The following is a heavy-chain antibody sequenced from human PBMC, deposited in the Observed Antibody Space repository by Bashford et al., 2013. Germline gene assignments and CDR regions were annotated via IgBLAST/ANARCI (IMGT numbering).Heavy chain of an antibody. Sequence: VRQAPGQGLEWMGIINPSGGSTSYAQKFQGRVTMTRDTSTSTVYMELSSLRAEDTAVYYCAKEPIVYSGGWYFRYWGQGTLVTVSS. V-gene: IGHV1-46*01. CDR3: AKEPIVYSGGWYFRY. D-gene: IGHD6-19*01. J-gene: IGHJ4*02. CDR2: INPSGGST.